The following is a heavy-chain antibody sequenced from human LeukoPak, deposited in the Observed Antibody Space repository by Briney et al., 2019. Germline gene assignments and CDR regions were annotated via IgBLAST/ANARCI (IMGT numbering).Heavy chain of an antibody. CDR2: IIPIFGTA. CDR3: AGPIVVAGRRKVSGYYYYYGMDV. D-gene: IGHD2-15*01. CDR1: GGTFSSYA. J-gene: IGHJ6*02. Sequence: GSSVKVSCKASGGTFSSYAISWVRQAPGQGLEWMGGIIPIFGTANYAQKFQGRVTITADESTSTAYMELSSLRSEDTAVYYCAGPIVVAGRRKVSGYYYYYGMDVWGQGTTVTVSS. V-gene: IGHV1-69*01.